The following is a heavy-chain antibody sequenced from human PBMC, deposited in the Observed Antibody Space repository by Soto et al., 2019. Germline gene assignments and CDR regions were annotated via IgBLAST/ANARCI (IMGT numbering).Heavy chain of an antibody. Sequence: PGESLKISCKGSGYSFTNYWISWVRQMPGKGLEWMGRIDPSDSYTNYSPSFQGHVTISADKSTSTAYLQWSSLKASDTAIYYCARRRIIYNGNSPDGFXIWGQGTMVTVSS. D-gene: IGHD5-12*01. CDR3: ARRRIIYNGNSPDGFXI. CDR2: IDPSDSYT. J-gene: IGHJ3*02. V-gene: IGHV5-10-1*01. CDR1: GYSFTNYW.